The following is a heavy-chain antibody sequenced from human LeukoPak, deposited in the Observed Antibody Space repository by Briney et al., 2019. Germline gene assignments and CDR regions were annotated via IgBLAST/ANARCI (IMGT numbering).Heavy chain of an antibody. CDR1: GFTFSSYS. Sequence: GGSLRLSCAASGFTFSSYSINWVRQAPGKRLEWLSYISSSSRTISYADSLKGRFTVSRDNAKNSLDLQMNSLRVEDTAVYYCARVGTSGWTSDYWGQGTLVTVSS. D-gene: IGHD6-19*01. CDR3: ARVGTSGWTSDY. V-gene: IGHV3-48*04. CDR2: ISSSSRTI. J-gene: IGHJ4*02.